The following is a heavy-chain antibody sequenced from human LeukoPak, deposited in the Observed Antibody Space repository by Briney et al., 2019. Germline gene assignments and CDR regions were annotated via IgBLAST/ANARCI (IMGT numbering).Heavy chain of an antibody. Sequence: ASVKVSCKASEGTFSSYAISWVRQAPGQGLEWMGGIIPIFGTANYAQKFQGRVTITADESTSTAYMELSSLRSEDTAVYYCARGGGYDSSGYIDYWGQGTLVTVSS. CDR3: ARGGGYDSSGYIDY. D-gene: IGHD3-22*01. CDR1: EGTFSSYA. V-gene: IGHV1-69*01. CDR2: IIPIFGTA. J-gene: IGHJ4*02.